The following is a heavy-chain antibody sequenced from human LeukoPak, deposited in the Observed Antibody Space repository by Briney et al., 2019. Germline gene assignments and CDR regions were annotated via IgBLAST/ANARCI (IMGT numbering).Heavy chain of an antibody. D-gene: IGHD4-17*01. CDR3: ARGWSVTIYYFDY. CDR2: ISSNGGST. V-gene: IGHV3-64*01. CDR1: GFTFSSYA. J-gene: IGHJ4*02. Sequence: GGSLRLSCAASGFTFSSYAMHWVRQAPGKGLEYVSAISSNGGSTYYANSVKGRFTISRDNSKNTLYLQMGSLRAEDMAVYYCARGWSVTIYYFDYWGQGTLVTVSS.